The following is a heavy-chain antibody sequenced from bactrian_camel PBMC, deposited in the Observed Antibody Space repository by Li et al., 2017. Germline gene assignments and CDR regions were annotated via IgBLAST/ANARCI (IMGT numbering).Heavy chain of an antibody. D-gene: IGHD3*01. J-gene: IGHJ4*01. V-gene: IGHV3S53*01. Sequence: VESGGGSVQAGGSLRLSCSVYGHTSNSVCMAWFREAPGKERGGVAAIAKVSGTRYAESVKGRFVISKDNAKNALYLQMNTLKPEDTAMYYCATRTDCGWGSTASLLKVVYQIWGQGTQVTVS. CDR3: ATRTDCGWGSTASLLKVVYQI. CDR2: IAKVSGT. CDR1: GHTSNSVC.